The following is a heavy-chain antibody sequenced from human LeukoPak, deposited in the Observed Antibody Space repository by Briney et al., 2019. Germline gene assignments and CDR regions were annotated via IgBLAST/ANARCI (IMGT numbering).Heavy chain of an antibody. CDR2: INSDGSST. J-gene: IGHJ3*02. CDR3: ARDRILTGYGNDAFDI. V-gene: IGHV3-74*01. D-gene: IGHD3-9*01. Sequence: GGSLRLSCAASGFTFSSYWMHWVRQAPGKGLVWVSRINSDGSSTIYADSVKGRFTISRDNAKNTLYLQMNSLRAEDTAVYYCARDRILTGYGNDAFDIWGQGTMVTVSS. CDR1: GFTFSSYW.